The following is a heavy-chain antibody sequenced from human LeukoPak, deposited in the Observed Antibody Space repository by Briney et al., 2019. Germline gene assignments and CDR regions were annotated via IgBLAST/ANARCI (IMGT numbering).Heavy chain of an antibody. CDR2: ISGSGGST. CDR3: HLYYYDSSGLVDAFDI. Sequence: GGSLRLSCAASGFTFSSYAMSWVRQAPGKGLEWVSAISGSGGSTYYADSVKGRFTISRDNSKNTLYLQMNSLRAEDTAVYYCHLYYYDSSGLVDAFDIWGQGTMVTVSS. CDR1: GFTFSSYA. D-gene: IGHD3-22*01. J-gene: IGHJ3*02. V-gene: IGHV3-23*01.